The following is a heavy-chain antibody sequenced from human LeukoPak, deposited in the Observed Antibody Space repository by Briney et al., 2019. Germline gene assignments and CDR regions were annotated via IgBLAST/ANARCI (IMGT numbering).Heavy chain of an antibody. D-gene: IGHD2-2*02. CDR2: INPNSGGT. J-gene: IGHJ6*03. V-gene: IGHV1-2*02. CDR3: ARDSPDDIVVVPAAISYYYYYMDV. Sequence: GASVKVSCKASGYTFTSYDINWVRQATGQGLEWMGWINPNSGGTNYAQKFQGRVTMTRDTSISTAYMELSRLRSDDTAVYYCARDSPDDIVVVPAAISYYYYYMDVWGKGTTVTVSS. CDR1: GYTFTSYD.